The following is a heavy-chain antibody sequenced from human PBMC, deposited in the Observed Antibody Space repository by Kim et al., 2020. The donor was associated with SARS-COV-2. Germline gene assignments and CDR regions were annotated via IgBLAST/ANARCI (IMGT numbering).Heavy chain of an antibody. CDR3: ARADYDFCSGYYFDS. D-gene: IGHD3-3*01. CDR2: IYYSGST. V-gene: IGHV4-59*01. J-gene: IGHJ5*01. CDR1: GGSISSYY. Sequence: SETLSLTCTVSGGSISSYYWSWIRQPPGKGLEWIGYIYYSGSTNYNPSLKSRVTISVDTYKNQFYLKLSSVTAADAAVYYCARADYDFCSGYYFDSWGQGSLATVSP.